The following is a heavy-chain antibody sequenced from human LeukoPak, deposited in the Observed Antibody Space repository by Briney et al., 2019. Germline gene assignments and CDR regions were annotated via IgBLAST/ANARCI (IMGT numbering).Heavy chain of an antibody. CDR1: GYTFTSYD. D-gene: IGHD6-13*01. J-gene: IGHJ4*02. V-gene: IGHV1-8*01. Sequence: RASVKVSCKASGYTFTSYDINWVRQATGQGLEWMGWTNPNSGNTGYAQKFQGRVTMTRNTSISTAYMELSSLRSGDTAVYYCARQVRLGSRAIDYWGQGTLVTVSS. CDR2: TNPNSGNT. CDR3: ARQVRLGSRAIDY.